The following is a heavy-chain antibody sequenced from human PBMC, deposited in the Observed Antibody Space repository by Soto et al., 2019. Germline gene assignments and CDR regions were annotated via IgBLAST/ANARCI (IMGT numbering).Heavy chain of an antibody. Sequence: SETLSLTCAVYGGSFSGYYWSWIRQPPGKGLEWIGEINHSGSTNYNPSLKSRVTISVDTSKNQFSLKLSSVTAADTAVYYCAREGALLYGGNPDYYYTVGVWGQGTTVT. CDR3: AREGALLYGGNPDYYYTVGV. CDR2: INHSGST. CDR1: GGSFSGYY. V-gene: IGHV4-34*01. J-gene: IGHJ6*02. D-gene: IGHD4-17*01.